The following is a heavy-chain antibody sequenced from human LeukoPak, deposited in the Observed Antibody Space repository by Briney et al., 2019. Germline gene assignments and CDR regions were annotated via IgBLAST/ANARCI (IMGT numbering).Heavy chain of an antibody. D-gene: IGHD3-10*01. Sequence: SETLSLTCTVSGGSISGSSYYWGWLRQPPGKGLEWIGSIYYSGSTYYNPSLKSRVTISVDTSKNQFSLKLNSVTATDTAVYYFARHYGPWGQGTLVTVSS. CDR3: ARHYGP. V-gene: IGHV4-39*01. CDR1: GGSISGSSYY. CDR2: IYYSGST. J-gene: IGHJ4*02.